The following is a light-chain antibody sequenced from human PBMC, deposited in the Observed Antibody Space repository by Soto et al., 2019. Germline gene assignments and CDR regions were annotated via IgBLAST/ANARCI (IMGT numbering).Light chain of an antibody. Sequence: ETVLTQSPGTLSLSPGERATLSCRASQSVSSSYLAWYQQKPGQAPRLLIYVASSRATGIPDRFIGSGSGTDFTLSVSRLEPEDFAVYYCQQFGDSLTFGGGTKVEI. CDR3: QQFGDSLT. J-gene: IGKJ4*01. CDR2: VAS. V-gene: IGKV3-20*01. CDR1: QSVSSSY.